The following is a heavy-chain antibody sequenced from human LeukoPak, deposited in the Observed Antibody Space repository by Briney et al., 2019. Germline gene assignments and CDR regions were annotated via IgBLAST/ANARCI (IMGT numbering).Heavy chain of an antibody. J-gene: IGHJ4*02. CDR3: ARDRPLDADDYYGFYYFDY. CDR2: INPSSGGT. D-gene: IGHD3-10*01. Sequence: ASVKVSCKASGYTFTGYYTHWVRQAPGQGLEWMGWINPSSGGTNHAQKFQGRVTMTRDTSISTAYMELSRLRSDDTAVYYCARDRPLDADDYYGFYYFDYWGQGTLVTVSS. CDR1: GYTFTGYY. V-gene: IGHV1-2*02.